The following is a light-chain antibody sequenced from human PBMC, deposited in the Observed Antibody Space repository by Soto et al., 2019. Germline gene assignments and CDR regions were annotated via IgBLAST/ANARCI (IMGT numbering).Light chain of an antibody. CDR2: GAS. Sequence: EIVLTQSPGTLSLSQGERATLSCRASQSVSSSYLAWYQQNRGQAPRLLIYGASSRATGIPDRFSGSESGTAFSLTISRREPVDFAVHYCYHYRSTRWTFGQGCKVEIK. CDR1: QSVSSSY. J-gene: IGKJ1*01. CDR3: YHYRSTRWT. V-gene: IGKV3-20*01.